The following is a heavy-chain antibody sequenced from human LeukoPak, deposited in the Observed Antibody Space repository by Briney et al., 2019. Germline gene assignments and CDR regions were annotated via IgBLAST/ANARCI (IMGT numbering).Heavy chain of an antibody. J-gene: IGHJ5*02. CDR2: IRSKAYGGTT. CDR3: TRTGGRILTGS. CDR1: GFTFGDYA. D-gene: IGHD3-9*01. V-gene: IGHV3-49*04. Sequence: GRSLRLSCTASGFTFGDYAMSWVRQAPGKGLEWVGFIRSKAYGGTTEYAASVKGRFTISRDDSKSMAYLQMNSLKTEDTAVYYCTRTGGRILTGSWGQGTLVTVSS.